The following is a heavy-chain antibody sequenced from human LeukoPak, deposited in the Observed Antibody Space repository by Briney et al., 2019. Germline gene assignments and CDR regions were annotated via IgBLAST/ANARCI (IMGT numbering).Heavy chain of an antibody. CDR2: ISAYNGNT. CDR3: ARGTYYYDSSGYFDY. V-gene: IGHV1-18*01. CDR1: GYTFTSYG. J-gene: IGHJ4*02. D-gene: IGHD3-22*01. Sequence: EASVKVSCRASGYTFTSYGISWVRQAPGQGLEWMGWISAYNGNTNYAQKLQGRVTMTTDTSTSTAYMELRSLRSDDTAVYYCARGTYYYDSSGYFDYWGQGTLVTVSS.